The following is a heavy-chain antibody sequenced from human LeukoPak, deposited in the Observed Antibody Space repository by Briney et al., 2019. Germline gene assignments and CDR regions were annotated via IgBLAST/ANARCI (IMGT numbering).Heavy chain of an antibody. V-gene: IGHV3-30*19. Sequence: GGSLRLSCAASGFTFSSYGMHWVRQAPGKGLEWVAFISYDGSNKYYADSVKGRFTISRDNSKNTLYLQMNSLRAEDTAVYYCARVGLLWFGELSYFDYWGQGTLVTVSS. J-gene: IGHJ4*02. D-gene: IGHD3-10*01. CDR2: ISYDGSNK. CDR1: GFTFSSYG. CDR3: ARVGLLWFGELSYFDY.